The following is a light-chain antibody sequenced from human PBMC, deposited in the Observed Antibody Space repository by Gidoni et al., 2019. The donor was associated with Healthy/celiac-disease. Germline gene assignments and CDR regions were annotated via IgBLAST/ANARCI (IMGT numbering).Light chain of an antibody. CDR1: QSGTSSD. Sequence: EVVVTLSPGTLSLSPGERATLFCRSSQSGTSSDLAWYQQKPGQAPGLLMYGASSRATGIPDRFSGSGSGTDFTLSISRLEPDDFAVYYCQHYGSSPFGFGQGTKLEIK. V-gene: IGKV3-20*01. CDR2: GAS. J-gene: IGKJ2*01. CDR3: QHYGSSPFG.